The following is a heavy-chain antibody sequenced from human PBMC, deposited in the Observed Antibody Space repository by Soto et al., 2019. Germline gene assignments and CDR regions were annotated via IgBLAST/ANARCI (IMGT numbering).Heavy chain of an antibody. V-gene: IGHV4-31*03. CDR2: IYYSGST. CDR3: ARAHIVVVPAAMPVLNWFDP. D-gene: IGHD2-2*01. Sequence: QVQLQESGPGLVKPSQTLSLTCTVSGGSISSGGYYWSWIRQHPGKGLEWIGYIYYSGSTYYNPSLKSRVIIAVDTPKNQFSLKLSSVTAADTAVYYCARAHIVVVPAAMPVLNWFDPWGQGTLVTVSS. CDR1: GGSISSGGYY. J-gene: IGHJ5*02.